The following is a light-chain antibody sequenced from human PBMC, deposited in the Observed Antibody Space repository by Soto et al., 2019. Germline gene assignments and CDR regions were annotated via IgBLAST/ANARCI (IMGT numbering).Light chain of an antibody. V-gene: IGKV1-5*01. Sequence: DIQMTQSPSTLSASVGDRVTITCRASQSISTWLAWYQQKPGKAPKLLIYDASRLESGVPSRFSGSGSGTEFTLTTSSLQPDASATHYCHQYNSDSNPFGQGTKLEIK. J-gene: IGKJ2*01. CDR3: HQYNSDSNP. CDR1: QSISTW. CDR2: DAS.